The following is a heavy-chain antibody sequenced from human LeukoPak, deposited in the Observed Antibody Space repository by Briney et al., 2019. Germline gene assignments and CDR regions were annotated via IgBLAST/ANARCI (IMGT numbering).Heavy chain of an antibody. CDR3: ARDGYCSGGSCDDYYYYGMDV. D-gene: IGHD2-15*01. CDR2: ISYDGSNK. CDR1: GFTFSSYG. V-gene: IGHV3-30*03. J-gene: IGHJ6*02. Sequence: PGRSLRLSCAASGFTFSSYGMHWVRQAPGKGLEWVAVISYDGSNKYYADSVKGRFTISRDNSKNTLYLQMNSLRAEDTAVYYCARDGYCSGGSCDDYYYYGMDVWGQGTTVTVSS.